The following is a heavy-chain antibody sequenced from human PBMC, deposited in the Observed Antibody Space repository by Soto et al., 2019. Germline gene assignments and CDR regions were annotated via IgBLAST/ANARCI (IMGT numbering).Heavy chain of an antibody. D-gene: IGHD3-3*01. CDR1: GFTFSSYG. V-gene: IGHV3-30*18. CDR3: AKEVWSGSMDV. Sequence: QVQLVESGGGVVQPGRSLRLSCAASGFTFSSYGMHWVRQAPGKGLEWVAVISYDGSNKNYADSVKGRFTISRDNSKTAQYLQMNSLRAEDTAVYYCAKEVWSGSMDVWGQGTTVTVSS. CDR2: ISYDGSNK. J-gene: IGHJ6*02.